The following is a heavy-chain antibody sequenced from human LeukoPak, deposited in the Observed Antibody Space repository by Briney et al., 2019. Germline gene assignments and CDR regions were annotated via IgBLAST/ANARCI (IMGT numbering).Heavy chain of an antibody. CDR1: GFTSSSYG. CDR3: AKARGFGELLRYFYVMDV. CDR2: ISYDGSNK. Sequence: PGGSLRLSCAASGFTSSSYGMHWVRQAPGKGLEWVAVISYDGSNKYYADSVKGRFTISRDNSKNTLYLQMNSLRAEDTAVYYCAKARGFGELLRYFYVMDVWGQGTTVTVSS. D-gene: IGHD3-10*01. J-gene: IGHJ6*02. V-gene: IGHV3-30*18.